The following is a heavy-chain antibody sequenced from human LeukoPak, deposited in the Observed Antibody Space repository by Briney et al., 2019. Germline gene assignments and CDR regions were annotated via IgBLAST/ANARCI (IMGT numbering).Heavy chain of an antibody. CDR1: GFTFSSYA. CDR2: ISGSGGST. J-gene: IGHJ5*02. CDR3: AKAKPLWIQLANWFDP. Sequence: GGSLRLSCAASGFTFSSYAMSWVRQARGKGLEWVSAISGSGGSTYYADSVKGRFTISRDNSKNTLYLQMNSLRAEDTAVYYCAKAKPLWIQLANWFDPWGQGTLVTVSS. D-gene: IGHD5-18*01. V-gene: IGHV3-23*01.